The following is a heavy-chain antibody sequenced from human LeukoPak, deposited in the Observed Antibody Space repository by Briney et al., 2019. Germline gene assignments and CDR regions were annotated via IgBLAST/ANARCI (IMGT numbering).Heavy chain of an antibody. V-gene: IGHV3-21*06. CDR1: GFIFSAFG. Sequence: PGGSLRLSCAVSGFIFSAFGMNWVRQAPGKGLEWVSFISSSSNHIYYADSVKGRFTISRDNTKNSLYLQMNSLRAEDTAVYYCASGIAAANISPFDYWGQGTLVTVSS. D-gene: IGHD6-13*01. CDR3: ASGIAAANISPFDY. CDR2: ISSSSNHI. J-gene: IGHJ4*02.